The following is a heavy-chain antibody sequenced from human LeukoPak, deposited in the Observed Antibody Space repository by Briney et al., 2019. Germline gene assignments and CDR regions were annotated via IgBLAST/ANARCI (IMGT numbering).Heavy chain of an antibody. CDR3: ARPAFYGSGSYYPKGTDY. D-gene: IGHD3-10*01. V-gene: IGHV3-21*01. CDR1: GFTFSSYS. J-gene: IGHJ4*02. Sequence: GGSLRLSCAASGFTFSSYSMNWVRQAPGKGLEWVSSISDSSSYIYYADSVKGRFTISRDNAENSLYLQMNSLRAEDTAVYYCARPAFYGSGSYYPKGTDYWGQGTLVTVSS. CDR2: ISDSSSYI.